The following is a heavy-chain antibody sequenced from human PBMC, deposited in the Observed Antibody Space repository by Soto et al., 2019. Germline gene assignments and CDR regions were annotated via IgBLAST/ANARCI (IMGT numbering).Heavy chain of an antibody. D-gene: IGHD3-10*01. Sequence: EVQLLESGGGLVQPGGSLRLSCAASGFTFSSYAMSWVRQAPGKGLEWVSAISGSGGSTYYADSVKGRFTISRDNSKNTLYLQMNRLRAEDTAVYYCAKGGVQATKGNWFDPWGQGTLVTVSS. CDR1: GFTFSSYA. CDR2: ISGSGGST. J-gene: IGHJ5*02. V-gene: IGHV3-23*01. CDR3: AKGGVQATKGNWFDP.